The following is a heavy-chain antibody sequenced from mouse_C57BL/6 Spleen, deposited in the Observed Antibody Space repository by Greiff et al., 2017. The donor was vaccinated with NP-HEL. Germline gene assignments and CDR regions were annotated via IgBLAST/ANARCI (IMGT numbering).Heavy chain of an antibody. Sequence: LQESGAELVRPGSSVKLSCKASGYTFTSYWMDWVKQRPGQGLEWIGNIYPSDSETHYNQKFKDKATLTVDKSSSTAYMQLSSLTSEDSAVYYCARSDGSSYVAYWGQGTLVTVSA. CDR1: GYTFTSYW. CDR3: ARSDGSSYVAY. J-gene: IGHJ3*01. D-gene: IGHD1-1*01. CDR2: IYPSDSET. V-gene: IGHV1-61*01.